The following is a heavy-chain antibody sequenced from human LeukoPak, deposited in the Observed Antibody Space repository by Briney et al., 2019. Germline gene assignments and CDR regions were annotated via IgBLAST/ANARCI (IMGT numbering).Heavy chain of an antibody. V-gene: IGHV3-11*01. CDR3: ARDQRRTYYYDSSGYGHFDY. D-gene: IGHD3-22*01. CDR2: ISSSGSTI. CDR1: GFTFSDYY. J-gene: IGHJ4*02. Sequence: PGGSLRLSCAASGFTFSDYYMSWIRQAPGKGLEWVSYISSSGSTIYYADSVKGRFTISRDNAKNALYLQMSSLRAEDTAVYYCARDQRRTYYYDSSGYGHFDYWGQGTLVTVSS.